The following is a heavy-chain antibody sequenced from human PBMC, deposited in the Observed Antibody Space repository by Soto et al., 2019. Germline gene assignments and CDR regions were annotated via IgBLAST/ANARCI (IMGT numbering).Heavy chain of an antibody. CDR2: ISAYNGNT. V-gene: IGHV1-18*01. D-gene: IGHD6-13*01. CDR3: ARYRPLTSGLYSSSWTGYYFDY. Sequence: GASVKVSRKASGYTFTSYGISWVRQAPGQGLEWMGWISAYNGNTNYAQKLQGRVTMTTDTSTSTAYMELRSLRSDDTAVYYCARYRPLTSGLYSSSWTGYYFDYWGQGTLVTVSS. J-gene: IGHJ4*02. CDR1: GYTFTSYG.